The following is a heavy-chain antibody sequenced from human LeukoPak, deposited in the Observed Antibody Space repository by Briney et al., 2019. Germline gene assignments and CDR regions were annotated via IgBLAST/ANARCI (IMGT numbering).Heavy chain of an antibody. J-gene: IGHJ4*02. CDR2: ISSGGGGTM. D-gene: IGHD3-22*01. CDR3: ARDHASSSGYLDYFDY. V-gene: IGHV3-48*03. Sequence: GGSLRLSCAVSGFTFSSYEMNWVRQAPGKGLGWVSYISSGGGGTMYYAESVKGRFTISRDNSKNSLYLQMNSLRAEDTAVYYCARDHASSSGYLDYFDYWGRGALVTVSS. CDR1: GFTFSSYE.